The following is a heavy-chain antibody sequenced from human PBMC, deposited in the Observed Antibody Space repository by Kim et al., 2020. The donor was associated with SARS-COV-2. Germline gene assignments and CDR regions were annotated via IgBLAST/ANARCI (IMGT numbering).Heavy chain of an antibody. D-gene: IGHD6-13*01. V-gene: IGHV1-18*01. Sequence: ASVKVSCKASGYTFTSYGISWVRQAPGQGLEWMGWISAYNGNTNYAQKLQGRVTMTTDTSTSTAYMELRSLRSDDTAVYYCARERGPGSSWYRYWFDPWGQGTLVTVSS. CDR1: GYTFTSYG. CDR3: ARERGPGSSWYRYWFDP. CDR2: ISAYNGNT. J-gene: IGHJ5*02.